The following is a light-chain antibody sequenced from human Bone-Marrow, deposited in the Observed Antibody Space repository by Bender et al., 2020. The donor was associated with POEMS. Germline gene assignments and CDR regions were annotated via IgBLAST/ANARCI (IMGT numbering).Light chain of an antibody. J-gene: IGLJ3*02. CDR3: SSYTGSSTQV. CDR1: SSDIGGYNY. CDR2: DVS. V-gene: IGLV2-14*03. Sequence: SALTQPASVSGSPGQSITISCAGTSSDIGGYNYVSWYQQHPGKAPKLVISDVSNRPSGVSNRFSGSKSGNTASLTISGLQAEDEADYYCSSYTGSSTQVFGGGTKVTVL.